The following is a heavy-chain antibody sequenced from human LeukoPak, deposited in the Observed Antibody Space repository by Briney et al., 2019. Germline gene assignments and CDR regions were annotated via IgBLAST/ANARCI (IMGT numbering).Heavy chain of an antibody. J-gene: IGHJ6*02. CDR3: TRDSLEWELLRDYYYGMDV. Sequence: GGSLRLSCAASGFTFSSYSMNWVRQAPGKGMEWVSSISSSSSYIYYADSVKGRFIISRDNAKNSLYLQMNSLRAEDTAVYYCTRDSLEWELLRDYYYGMDVWGQGTTVTVSS. V-gene: IGHV3-21*01. CDR2: ISSSSSYI. CDR1: GFTFSSYS. D-gene: IGHD1-26*01.